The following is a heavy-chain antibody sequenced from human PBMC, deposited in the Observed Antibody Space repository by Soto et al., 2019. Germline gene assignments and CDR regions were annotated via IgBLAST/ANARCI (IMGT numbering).Heavy chain of an antibody. CDR3: SGGMAGLDV. J-gene: IGHJ6*02. Sequence: EVQLVESGGGLVQPGGSLRLSCAASGLSFNMYWMHWVRQVPGKGLVWLARINSDGSHTICVDSLKGRFTTSRDNAKELVFLQMDGLRDEDKGVYYCSGGMAGLDVWGQGTTVTVSS. V-gene: IGHV3-74*01. CDR1: GLSFNMYW. CDR2: INSDGSHT.